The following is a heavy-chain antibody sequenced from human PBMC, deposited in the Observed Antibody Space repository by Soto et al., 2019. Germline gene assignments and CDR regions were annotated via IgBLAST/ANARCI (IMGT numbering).Heavy chain of an antibody. CDR2: ISSSSSYI. CDR1: GFTFSSYS. V-gene: IGHV3-21*01. Sequence: GGSLRLSCAASGFTFSSYSMNWVRQAPGKGLEWVSSISSSSSYIYYADSVKGRFTISRDNVKNSLYLQMNSLRAEDTAVYYCAREGAYYYYGMDVWGQGTTVTVSS. CDR3: AREGAYYYYGMDV. J-gene: IGHJ6*02.